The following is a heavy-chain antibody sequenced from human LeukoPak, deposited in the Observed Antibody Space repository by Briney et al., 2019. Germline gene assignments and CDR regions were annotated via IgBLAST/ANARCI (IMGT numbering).Heavy chain of an antibody. D-gene: IGHD3-22*01. CDR2: TKPDGSAQ. CDR1: GFTFSNSW. J-gene: IGHJ5*02. V-gene: IGHV3-7*01. CDR3: ANGGTYSSGP. Sequence: SGGSLRLSCAASGFTFSNSWMSWVRQAPGKGLEWVATTKPDGSAQYYVDSVKGRFTISRDNAKNSLFLQINSLRAEDTAVYYCANGGTYSSGPWGQGTLVTVSS.